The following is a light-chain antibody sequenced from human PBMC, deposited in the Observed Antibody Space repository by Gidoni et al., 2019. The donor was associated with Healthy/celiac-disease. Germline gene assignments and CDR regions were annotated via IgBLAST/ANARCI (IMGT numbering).Light chain of an antibody. CDR2: KAS. J-gene: IGKJ3*01. CDR3: QQYNSYPFT. Sequence: DIQMTQSPSTLSASVGDRVTITSRASQSISSWLAWYQQKPGKAPKLLIYKASSLESGVPSRFSGSGSGTEFTLTISSLQPDDFATYYCQQYNSYPFTFGPGTKVDTK. V-gene: IGKV1-5*03. CDR1: QSISSW.